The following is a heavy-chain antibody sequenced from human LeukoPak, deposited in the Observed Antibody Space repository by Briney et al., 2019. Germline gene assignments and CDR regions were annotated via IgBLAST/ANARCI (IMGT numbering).Heavy chain of an antibody. CDR3: ARDPIVGDTGGGDY. CDR2: INGDGSIE. CDR1: GFTFSSYW. V-gene: IGHV3-7*01. J-gene: IGHJ4*02. Sequence: PGGSPRLSCAASGFTFSSYWMTWVRQAPGKGLEWVSNINGDGSIENYVHSVRGRFSIFRDNAKDALYLQMTSLRVDDTAIYYCARDPIVGDTGGGDYWGQGTLVTVSS. D-gene: IGHD1-26*01.